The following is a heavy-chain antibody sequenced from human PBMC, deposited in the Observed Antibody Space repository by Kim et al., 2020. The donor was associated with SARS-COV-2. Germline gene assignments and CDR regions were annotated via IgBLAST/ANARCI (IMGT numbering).Heavy chain of an antibody. Sequence: QCRRTNYNPYLTTRVTISVDTSKNQFSLKLSSVTAADTAVYYCARGGLDYWGQGTLVTVSS. CDR2: QCRRT. CDR3: ARGGLDY. J-gene: IGHJ4*02. V-gene: IGHV4-34*01.